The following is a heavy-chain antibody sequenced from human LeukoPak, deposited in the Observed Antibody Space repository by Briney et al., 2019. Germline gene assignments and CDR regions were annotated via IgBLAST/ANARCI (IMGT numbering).Heavy chain of an antibody. CDR3: ARVKLDDYGDFDY. D-gene: IGHD4-17*01. CDR1: GFTFSDYY. CDR2: ISSSASTI. V-gene: IGHV3-11*04. Sequence: GGSLRLSCAASGFTFSDYYMSWIRQAPGKGLEWVSYISSSASTIYYADSVKGRFTISRDNAKNSLYLQMNSLRAEDTAVYYCARVKLDDYGDFDYWGQGTLITVSS. J-gene: IGHJ4*02.